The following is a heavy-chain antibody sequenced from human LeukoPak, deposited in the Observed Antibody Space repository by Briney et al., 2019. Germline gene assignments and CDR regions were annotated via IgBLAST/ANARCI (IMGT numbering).Heavy chain of an antibody. CDR3: ARGAPGSYCSGGSCPYFDY. CDR1: GYTFTSYD. D-gene: IGHD2-15*01. V-gene: IGHV1-8*01. CDR2: VNPNSGHT. J-gene: IGHJ4*02. Sequence: GASEKVSCKASGYTFTSYDINWVRQATGQGLEWMGWVNPNSGHTRYAQKFQGRVTMTRNTSITTAYMELSSLTSEDTAVYYCARGAPGSYCSGGSCPYFDYWGQGTLVSVSS.